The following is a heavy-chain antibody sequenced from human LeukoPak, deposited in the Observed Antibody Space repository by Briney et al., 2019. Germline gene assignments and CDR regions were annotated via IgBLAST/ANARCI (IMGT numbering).Heavy chain of an antibody. D-gene: IGHD3-16*02. CDR2: IYTSGST. CDR1: GGSISSYY. J-gene: IGHJ4*02. V-gene: IGHV4-4*09. CDR3: ARHPHDSGFGGVIVAPYFDY. Sequence: SETLSLTCTVSGGSISSYYWSWIRQPPGKGLEWIGYIYTSGSTNYNPSLKSRVTISVDTSKNQFSLKLSSVTAADTAVYYCARHPHDSGFGGVIVAPYFDYWGQGTLVTVSS.